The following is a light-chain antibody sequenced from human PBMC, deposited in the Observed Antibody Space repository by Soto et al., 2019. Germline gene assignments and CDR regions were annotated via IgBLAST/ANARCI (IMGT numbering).Light chain of an antibody. CDR1: KAIGSS. J-gene: IGKJ4*01. Sequence: IEFTQSPSSRSATLGDSVTITCRASKAIGSSFAWYQQKPGKVPKVLIYGASTLQNGVPSRFSGSGSGTDFTLTFSSLQPEDFATYYCQQLNSYPRTFGGGTKVDIK. CDR3: QQLNSYPRT. CDR2: GAS. V-gene: IGKV1-9*01.